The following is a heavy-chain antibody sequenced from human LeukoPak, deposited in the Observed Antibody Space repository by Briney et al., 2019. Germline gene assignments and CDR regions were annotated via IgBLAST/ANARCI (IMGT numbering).Heavy chain of an antibody. J-gene: IGHJ4*02. CDR2: ISSSSSYI. Sequence: PGGSLRLSCAASGFTFSSYSMNWVRQAPGKGLEWVSSISSSSSYIYYADSVKGRFTVSRDNAKNSLYLQMNSLRAEDTAVYYCARHGEAAGTSFDYWGQGTLVTVSS. D-gene: IGHD6-13*01. V-gene: IGHV3-21*01. CDR3: ARHGEAAGTSFDY. CDR1: GFTFSSYS.